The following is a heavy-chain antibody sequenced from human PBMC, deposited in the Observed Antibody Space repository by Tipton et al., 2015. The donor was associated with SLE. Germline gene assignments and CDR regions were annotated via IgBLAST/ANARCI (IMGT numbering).Heavy chain of an antibody. V-gene: IGHV4-59*12. Sequence: TLSLTCTVSGGSISGYYWSWIRQPPGKGLEWIGYIYYSGSTKYTPSLKSRVTISVDTSKKGFSLELTSMTAADTAVYYCARGVMGFWSYYYMDVWGKGTTVTVSS. CDR3: ARGVMGFWSYYYMDV. D-gene: IGHD3-3*01. CDR2: IYYSGST. J-gene: IGHJ6*03. CDR1: GGSISGYY.